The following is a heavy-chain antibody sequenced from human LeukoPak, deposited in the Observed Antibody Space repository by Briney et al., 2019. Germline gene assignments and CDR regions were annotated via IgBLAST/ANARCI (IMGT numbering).Heavy chain of an antibody. Sequence: PSETLSLTCTVSGGSISSYYWSWIRQPAGEGLEWIGRIYTSGSTNYNPSLKSRVTISVDTSKNQFSLKLNSVTTADTAVYYCAREGDPGSGYNYGNWLDPWGQGTLVTVSS. CDR1: GGSISSYY. CDR3: AREGDPGSGYNYGNWLDP. J-gene: IGHJ5*02. D-gene: IGHD5-12*01. V-gene: IGHV4-4*07. CDR2: IYTSGST.